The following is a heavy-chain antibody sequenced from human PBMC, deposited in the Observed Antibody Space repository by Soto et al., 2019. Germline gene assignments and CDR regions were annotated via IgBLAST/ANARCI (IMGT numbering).Heavy chain of an antibody. CDR3: ARHEVADSGWLN. Sequence: SETLSLTCTVSGGAISSAGYYWSRIRQQPGKGLEWIGYIYYSGSTNYNPSLKSRVTISVDTSKNQFSLRLSSVTAADTAVYYCARHEVADSGWLNWGQGTLVTVS. D-gene: IGHD6-19*01. V-gene: IGHV4-61*08. J-gene: IGHJ4*02. CDR2: IYYSGST. CDR1: GGAISSAGYY.